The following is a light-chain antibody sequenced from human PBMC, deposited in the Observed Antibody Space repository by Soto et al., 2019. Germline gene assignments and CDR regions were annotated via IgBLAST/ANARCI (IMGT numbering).Light chain of an antibody. CDR1: STDVGDFNY. CDR2: DVT. J-gene: IGLJ2*01. CDR3: SSYSSSTTHVV. V-gene: IGLV2-14*03. Sequence: QSPLTQPACVSGSPGRSGTISYTGTSTDVGDFNYVSWYQHLPGRAPKLIIYDVTNRPSGISYRFSASKSGRTASLTISGLQAEDEADYYCSSYSSSTTHVVFGGGTKLTVL.